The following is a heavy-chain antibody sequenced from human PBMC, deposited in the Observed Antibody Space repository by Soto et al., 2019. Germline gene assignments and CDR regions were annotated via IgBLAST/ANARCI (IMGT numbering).Heavy chain of an antibody. Sequence: PGGSLRLSCAASGLTFSGYSMNWVRQAPGKGLDWVSYISSNSSTIYYADSVKGRFTISRDNAKNSLYLQMNSLRAEDTAVYYCARDLEWPVQKTYYYYYMDVWGKGTTVTVSS. CDR1: GLTFSGYS. CDR3: ARDLEWPVQKTYYYYYMDV. CDR2: ISSNSSTI. D-gene: IGHD6-19*01. J-gene: IGHJ6*03. V-gene: IGHV3-48*01.